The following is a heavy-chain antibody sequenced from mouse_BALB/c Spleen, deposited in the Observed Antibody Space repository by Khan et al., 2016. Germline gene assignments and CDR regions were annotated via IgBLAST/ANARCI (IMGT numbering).Heavy chain of an antibody. J-gene: IGHJ3*01. V-gene: IGHV1S81*02. CDR2: INPSNGGT. CDR1: GYTFTSYY. Sequence: QVQLKESGAELVKPGTSVRLSCKASGYTFTSYYMYWVKQRPGQGLEWIGEINPSNGGTNFNEKFKNKATLTVDKSSNTAYMQLSSRTSQDSAVSWCTRGPFAYWGQRTLVTVSA. CDR3: TRGPFAY.